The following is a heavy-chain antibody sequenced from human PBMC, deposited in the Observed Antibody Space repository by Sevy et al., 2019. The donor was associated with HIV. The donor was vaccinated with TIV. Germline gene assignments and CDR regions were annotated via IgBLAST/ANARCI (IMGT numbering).Heavy chain of an antibody. D-gene: IGHD1-26*01. V-gene: IGHV3-30-3*01. CDR2: ISYDGINK. Sequence: GGSLRLSCAASGFIFSNYAMHWVRQAPGKGLEWVAVISYDGINKYYAASVKGRFTISRDNSKNTLYVQMNSLRAEDTSVYYCARDSNSGYYYYYAMDVWGQGTTVTVSS. CDR1: GFIFSNYA. CDR3: ARDSNSGYYYYYAMDV. J-gene: IGHJ6*02.